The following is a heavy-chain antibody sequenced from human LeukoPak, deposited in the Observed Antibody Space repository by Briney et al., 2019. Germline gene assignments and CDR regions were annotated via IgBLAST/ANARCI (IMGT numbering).Heavy chain of an antibody. CDR1: GGSISSYY. CDR3: ATVTPNWFDP. Sequence: SETLSLTCTVSGGSISSYYWSWIRQPPGKGLEWIGSIYYSGSTNYNPSLKSRVTISVDTSKNQFSLKLSSVTAADTAVYYCATVTPNWFDPWGQGTLVTVSS. V-gene: IGHV4-59*12. CDR2: IYYSGST. J-gene: IGHJ5*02.